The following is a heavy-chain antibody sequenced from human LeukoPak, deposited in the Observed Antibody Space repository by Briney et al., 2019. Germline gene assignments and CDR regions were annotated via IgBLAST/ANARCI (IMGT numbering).Heavy chain of an antibody. D-gene: IGHD1-20*01. CDR2: ISSSSSTI. CDR1: GFTFSSYG. Sequence: PGGSLRLSCAASGFTFSSYGMNWVRHAPGKGLELVSYISSSSSTIYYADSVKGRFTISRDNAKNSLYLQMNSLRDEDTAVYYCARDRYNWPQYYYYYMDVWGKGTTVTVSS. J-gene: IGHJ6*03. CDR3: ARDRYNWPQYYYYYMDV. V-gene: IGHV3-48*02.